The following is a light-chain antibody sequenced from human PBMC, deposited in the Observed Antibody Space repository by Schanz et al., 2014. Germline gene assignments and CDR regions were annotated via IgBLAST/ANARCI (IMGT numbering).Light chain of an antibody. Sequence: DIQMTQSPSTLSASVGDSVTLTCRASQTVFNWLAWYQQKPGKAPKLLIFDASNLQSGVPSRFSGSRSGTEFTLSISSLQPDDFATYYCQQYNSNPYTFGRGTKLDIK. CDR1: QTVFNW. CDR3: QQYNSNPYT. V-gene: IGKV1-5*01. J-gene: IGKJ2*01. CDR2: DAS.